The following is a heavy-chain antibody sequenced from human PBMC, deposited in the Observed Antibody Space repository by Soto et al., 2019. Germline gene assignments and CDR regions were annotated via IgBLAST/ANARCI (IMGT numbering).Heavy chain of an antibody. CDR3: ARLIRDASGSYRLDY. V-gene: IGHV4-59*08. CDR2: IYYSGYT. CDR1: GGSISPYY. D-gene: IGHD3-10*01. J-gene: IGHJ4*02. Sequence: SETLSLTCTASGGSISPYYWSWIRQPPGEGMEWLGYIYYSGYTNYNPSLKSRLTISVDTSKNQFSLRLSSVTAADTAVYFCARLIRDASGSYRLDYWGRGTMVTVSS.